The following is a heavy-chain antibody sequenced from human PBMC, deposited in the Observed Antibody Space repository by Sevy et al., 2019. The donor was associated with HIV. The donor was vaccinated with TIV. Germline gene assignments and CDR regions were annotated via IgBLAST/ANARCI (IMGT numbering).Heavy chain of an antibody. D-gene: IGHD1-1*01. CDR1: GFMFRSYA. V-gene: IGHV3-23*01. Sequence: GGSLRLSCAVSGFMFRSYAMSWVRQTPGKGLEWVSTITSDTNIYYADSVKGRFTISRDNSRNTLFLQMSSLRAEDTAVYYCAKDIGGAGTTCFDYWGQRTLVTVSS. J-gene: IGHJ4*02. CDR2: ITSDTNI. CDR3: AKDIGGAGTTCFDY.